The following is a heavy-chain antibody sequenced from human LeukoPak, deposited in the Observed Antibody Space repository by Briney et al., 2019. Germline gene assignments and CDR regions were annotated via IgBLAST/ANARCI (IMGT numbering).Heavy chain of an antibody. Sequence: ASVKVSCKASGYTFTSYDINWVRQATGQGLEWMGWMNPNSGNTGYAQKFQGRVTMTRNTSISTAYMELSSLRSEDTAVYYCAKDRDSSGWYRFDYWGQGTLVTVSS. V-gene: IGHV1-8*01. CDR2: MNPNSGNT. CDR1: GYTFTSYD. J-gene: IGHJ4*02. D-gene: IGHD6-19*01. CDR3: AKDRDSSGWYRFDY.